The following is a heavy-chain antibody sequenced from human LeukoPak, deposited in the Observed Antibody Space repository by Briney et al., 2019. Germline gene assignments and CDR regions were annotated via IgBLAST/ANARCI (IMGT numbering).Heavy chain of an antibody. Sequence: QPGKSLRLSCAASGFTFSGYPIHWVRQAPGKGLEWVAVISYDGSNKYYADSVKGRFTISRDNSKNTLYLQMNSLRAEDTAVYYCANTVSSGWHGFDYWGQGTLVTVSS. CDR2: ISYDGSNK. J-gene: IGHJ4*02. CDR3: ANTVSSGWHGFDY. CDR1: GFTFSGYP. V-gene: IGHV3-30-3*02. D-gene: IGHD6-19*01.